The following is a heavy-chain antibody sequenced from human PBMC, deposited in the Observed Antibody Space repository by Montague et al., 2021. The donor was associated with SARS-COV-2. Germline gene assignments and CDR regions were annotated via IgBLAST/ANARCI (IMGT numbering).Heavy chain of an antibody. D-gene: IGHD6-6*01. CDR2: ISSSGSTI. V-gene: IGHV3-48*03. CDR1: GFTFSSYE. CDR3: ARDRWYSSSSGSDY. Sequence: RLSWSASGFTFSSYEMNWVRQAPGKGLEWVSYISSSGSTIYYADSVKGRFTISRDNAKNSLYLQMNSLRAEDTAVYYCARDRWYSSSSGSDYWGQGTLVTVSS. J-gene: IGHJ4*02.